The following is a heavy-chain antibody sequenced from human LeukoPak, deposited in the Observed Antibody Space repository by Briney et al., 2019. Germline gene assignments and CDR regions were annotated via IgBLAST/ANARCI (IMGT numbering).Heavy chain of an antibody. J-gene: IGHJ5*02. CDR2: IYTSGST. CDR3: ARDFPYGSGSYWFDP. D-gene: IGHD3-10*01. Sequence: MTSETLSLTCTVSGGSISSYYWSWIRPPAGKGLEWIGRIYTSGSTNYNPSLKSRVTMSVDTPKNQFSLKLSSVTAADTAVYYCARDFPYGSGSYWFDPWGQGTLVTVSS. V-gene: IGHV4-4*07. CDR1: GGSISSYY.